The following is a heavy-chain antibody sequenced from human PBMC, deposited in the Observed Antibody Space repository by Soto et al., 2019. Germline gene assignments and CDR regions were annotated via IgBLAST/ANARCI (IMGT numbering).Heavy chain of an antibody. CDR1: GFTFSSYS. CDR3: ARDGWDYSSSTTPYYFDY. Sequence: GGSLRLSCAASGFTFSSYSMNWVRQAPGKGLEWVSYISSSSSTIYYADSVKGRFTISRDNAKNSLYLQMNSLRDEDTAVYYCARDGWDYSSSTTPYYFDYWGQGTLVIVSS. D-gene: IGHD6-13*01. J-gene: IGHJ4*02. V-gene: IGHV3-48*02. CDR2: ISSSSSTI.